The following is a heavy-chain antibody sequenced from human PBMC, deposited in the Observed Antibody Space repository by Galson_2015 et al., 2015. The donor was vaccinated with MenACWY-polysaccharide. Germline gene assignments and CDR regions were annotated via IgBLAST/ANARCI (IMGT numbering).Heavy chain of an antibody. Sequence: SLRLSCAASQFTFNNYAMIWVRQAPGKGLEWDSTINPSGGSTWYADSVKGRFSISRDNSNNMLYLQMNSLRADDTAVYYCANGCSSSSCSPLDYWGQGTLVSVSS. CDR2: INPSGGST. D-gene: IGHD2-2*01. V-gene: IGHV3-23*01. CDR3: ANGCSSSSCSPLDY. CDR1: QFTFNNYA. J-gene: IGHJ4*02.